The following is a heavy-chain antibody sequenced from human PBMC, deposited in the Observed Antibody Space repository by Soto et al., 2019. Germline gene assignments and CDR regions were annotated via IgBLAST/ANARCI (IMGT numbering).Heavy chain of an antibody. Sequence: TSETLSLTCTVSGGSISSYYWSWIRQPPGKGLEWIGYIYYSGSTNYNPSLKSRVTISVDTSKNQFSLKLSSVTAADTAVYYCARLRTMVHPFDYWGQGTLVTVSS. CDR1: GGSISSYY. J-gene: IGHJ4*02. CDR3: ARLRTMVHPFDY. V-gene: IGHV4-59*08. D-gene: IGHD3-10*01. CDR2: IYYSGST.